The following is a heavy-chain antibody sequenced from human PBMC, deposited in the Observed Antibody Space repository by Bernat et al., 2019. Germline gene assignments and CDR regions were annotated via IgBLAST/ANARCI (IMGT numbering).Heavy chain of an antibody. Sequence: EGRRGGSGGGVVRAGGCRRRSCAASGCTCDDYGMSWVRQAPGKGLEWVSGINGNGGSTGYADSVKGRFTISRDNAKNSLYLQMNSLRAKDTALYYCARDGDYYDSSGYSGYFDYWGQGTLVTVSS. CDR1: GCTCDDYG. J-gene: IGHJ4*02. CDR2: INGNGGST. V-gene: IGHV3-20*04. CDR3: ARDGDYYDSSGYSGYFDY. D-gene: IGHD3-22*01.